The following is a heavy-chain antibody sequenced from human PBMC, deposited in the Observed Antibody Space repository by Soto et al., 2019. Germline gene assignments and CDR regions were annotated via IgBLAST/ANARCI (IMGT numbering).Heavy chain of an antibody. V-gene: IGHV4-31*03. Sequence: ASETLSLTCTVSGGSIISGGYYWSWIRQHPGKGLEWIGYIYYSGSTYYNPSLKSRVTISVDTSKNQCSLKLSSVTAADTAVYYCVRREVGGFTTPRIDAFDIWGQGTMVTVSS. CDR2: IYYSGST. J-gene: IGHJ3*02. D-gene: IGHD3-16*01. CDR3: VRREVGGFTTPRIDAFDI. CDR1: GGSIISGGYY.